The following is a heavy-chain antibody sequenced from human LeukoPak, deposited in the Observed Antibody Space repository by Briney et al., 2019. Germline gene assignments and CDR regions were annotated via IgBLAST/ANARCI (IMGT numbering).Heavy chain of an antibody. CDR2: IKQDGSEK. J-gene: IGHJ4*02. D-gene: IGHD3-22*01. Sequence: GGSLRLSCAASGFTFSSYWMSWVRQAPGKGLEWVVNIKQDGSEKYYVDSVKGRFTISRDNAKNSLYLQMNSLRAEDTAVYYCTPESPYYYDSSGYYSPFDYWGQGTLVTVSS. CDR3: TPESPYYYDSSGYYSPFDY. V-gene: IGHV3-7*01. CDR1: GFTFSSYW.